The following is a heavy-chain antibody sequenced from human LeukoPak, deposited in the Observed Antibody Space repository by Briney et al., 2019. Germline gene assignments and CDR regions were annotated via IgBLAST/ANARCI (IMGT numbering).Heavy chain of an antibody. D-gene: IGHD3-22*01. V-gene: IGHV4-59*08. Sequence: SETLSPTCTVSGGSISSYYWSWIRQPPGKGLEWIGYIYYSGSTNYNPSLKSRVTISVDTSKNQFSLKLSSVTAADTAVYYCARTYYDSSGYYLESYWYFDLWGRGTLVTVSS. CDR1: GGSISSYY. J-gene: IGHJ2*01. CDR2: IYYSGST. CDR3: ARTYYDSSGYYLESYWYFDL.